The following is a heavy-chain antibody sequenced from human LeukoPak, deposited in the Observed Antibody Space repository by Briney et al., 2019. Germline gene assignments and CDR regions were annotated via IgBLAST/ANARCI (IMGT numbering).Heavy chain of an antibody. D-gene: IGHD3-9*01. Sequence: GGSLRLSCAASGFTFSSYAMHWVRQAPGKGLEWVAVISYDGSNKYYADSVKGRFTISRDNSKNTLYLQMNSLRAEDTAVYYCARDWYDILTGYSRMDVWGQGTTVTVSS. J-gene: IGHJ6*02. V-gene: IGHV3-30*14. CDR2: ISYDGSNK. CDR3: ARDWYDILTGYSRMDV. CDR1: GFTFSSYA.